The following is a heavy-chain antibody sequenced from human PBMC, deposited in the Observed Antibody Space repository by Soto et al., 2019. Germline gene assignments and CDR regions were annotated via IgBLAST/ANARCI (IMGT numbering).Heavy chain of an antibody. J-gene: IGHJ6*02. CDR1: GFTFSSYD. Sequence: GGSLRLSCAASGFTFSSYDMHWVRQAPGKGLEWVSAIGTAGDTYYPGSVKGRVTIPREKAKNSLYLQMNSLRAEDTAVYYCARGWSITRVRGRGPGMDVWGQGTTVTVSS. D-gene: IGHD3-10*01. CDR3: ARGWSITRVRGRGPGMDV. V-gene: IGHV3-13*01. CDR2: IGTAGDT.